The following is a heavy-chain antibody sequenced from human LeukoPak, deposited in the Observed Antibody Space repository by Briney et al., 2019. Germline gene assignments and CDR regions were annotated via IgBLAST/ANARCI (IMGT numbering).Heavy chain of an antibody. Sequence: PSETLSLTCTVSGGSISSSSYYWGWIRQPPGRGLEWIGSIYYSGSTYYNPSLKSRVTISVDTSKNQFSLKLSSVTAADTAVYYCARGVMGYYYYYMDVWGKGTTVTVSS. V-gene: IGHV4-39*01. D-gene: IGHD3-16*01. CDR1: GGSISSSSYY. J-gene: IGHJ6*03. CDR2: IYYSGST. CDR3: ARGVMGYYYYYMDV.